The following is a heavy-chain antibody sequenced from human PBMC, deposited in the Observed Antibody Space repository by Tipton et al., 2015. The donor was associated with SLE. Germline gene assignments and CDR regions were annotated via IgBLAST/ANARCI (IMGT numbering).Heavy chain of an antibody. V-gene: IGHV3-30*02. D-gene: IGHD1-26*01. CDR2: IRYDGTTK. Sequence: SLRLSCAASGFTFSSYGMHWVRQPPGKGLEWVAFIRYDGTTKYVDSVKGRFTISRDDSKNTLYLQMNSLRPEDTAVYFCAKDQRVWGAMTYLDEWGQGTLVTASS. CDR3: AKDQRVWGAMTYLDE. CDR1: GFTFSSYG. J-gene: IGHJ4*02.